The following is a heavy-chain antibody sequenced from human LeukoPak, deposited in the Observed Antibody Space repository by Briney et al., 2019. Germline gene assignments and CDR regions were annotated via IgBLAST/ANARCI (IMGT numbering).Heavy chain of an antibody. Sequence: PSETLSLTCTVSGYSISSGYYWGWIRQPPGKGLEWTGSIDHSGSTYYNPSLKSRITISVDTSKNQFSLKLSSVTAADTAVYYCARVGRRAGAGIPFDYWGQGTLVTVSS. CDR1: GYSISSGYY. CDR2: IDHSGST. V-gene: IGHV4-38-2*02. J-gene: IGHJ4*02. D-gene: IGHD6-13*01. CDR3: ARVGRRAGAGIPFDY.